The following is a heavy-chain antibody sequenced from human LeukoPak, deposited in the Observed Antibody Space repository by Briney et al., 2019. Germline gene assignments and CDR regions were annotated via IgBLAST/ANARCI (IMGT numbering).Heavy chain of an antibody. V-gene: IGHV3-11*01. CDR2: ITNGGSTI. CDR1: GFTFSDYN. Sequence: GGSLRLSCAASGFTFSDYNMNWVRQAPGKGLEWVSYITNGGSTIHHADSVKGRFTISRDNSKNTLYLQMNSLRAEDTAVYYCAKDYRYSNTWYRGVDVWGQGTTVTVSS. J-gene: IGHJ6*02. CDR3: AKDYRYSNTWYRGVDV. D-gene: IGHD6-13*01.